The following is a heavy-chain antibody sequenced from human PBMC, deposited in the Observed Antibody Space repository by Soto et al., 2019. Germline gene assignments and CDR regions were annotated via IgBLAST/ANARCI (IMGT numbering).Heavy chain of an antibody. CDR3: ARDLCSGGRCWIARFDP. CDR2: INAGNGNT. CDR1: GYTLTSYS. J-gene: IGHJ5*02. Sequence: GASVKVSCKASGYTLTSYSIHWVRQAPGQRLEWMGWINAGNGNTKYSQRFEGRVTITRDTSASTAYMELSSLTPEDTAVYYCARDLCSGGRCWIARFDPWGQGSLVTVSS. V-gene: IGHV1-3*01. D-gene: IGHD2-15*01.